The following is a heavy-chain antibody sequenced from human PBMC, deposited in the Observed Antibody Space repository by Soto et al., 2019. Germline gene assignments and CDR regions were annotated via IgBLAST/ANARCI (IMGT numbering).Heavy chain of an antibody. D-gene: IGHD3-16*01. V-gene: IGHV4-39*01. CDR3: ARPPSRGRDMREMAFDI. CDR1: GGSISSSGYY. J-gene: IGHJ3*02. CDR2: IYYSGST. Sequence: PSETLSLTGTVSGGSISSSGYYWGWIRQPPGKGLEWIGSIYYSGSTYYNPSLKSRVTISVDTSKNQFSLKLSSVTAADTAVYYCARPPSRGRDMREMAFDIWGQGTMVTVSS.